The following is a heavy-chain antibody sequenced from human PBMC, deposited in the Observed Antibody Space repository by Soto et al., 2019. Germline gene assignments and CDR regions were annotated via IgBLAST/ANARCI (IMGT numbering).Heavy chain of an antibody. CDR1: GGSISSYYWS. CDR3: AHGRGYGRYL. D-gene: IGHD3-22*01. CDR2: IYWDDDK. J-gene: IGHJ5*02. V-gene: IGHV2-5*02. Sequence: TLSLTCTVSGGSISSYYWSWIRQPPGKALEWIVLIYWDDDKRYSPSLKSRLTISKDTSKNQVVLSMTNMDPVDTATYYCAHGRGYGRYLWGQGTLVTVSS.